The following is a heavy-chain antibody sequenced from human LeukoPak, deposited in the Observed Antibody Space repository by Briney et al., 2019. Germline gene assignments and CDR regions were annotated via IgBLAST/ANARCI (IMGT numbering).Heavy chain of an antibody. V-gene: IGHV4-59*01. J-gene: IGHJ6*02. CDR3: ARTGYYYGMDV. Sequence: SETLSLTCTVSGGSISSYYWSWIRQPPGKGLEWIGYIYYSGSTNYNPSLKSRVTISVDTSKNQFSLKLSSVTAADTAVYYCARTGYYYGMDVWGQGTTVTVSS. D-gene: IGHD1-14*01. CDR1: GGSISSYY. CDR2: IYYSGST.